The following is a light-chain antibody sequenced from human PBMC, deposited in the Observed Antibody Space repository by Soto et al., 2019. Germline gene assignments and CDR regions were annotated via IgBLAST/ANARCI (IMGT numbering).Light chain of an antibody. CDR3: TSYVGSNIWV. Sequence: QSALTQPPSASGSPGQSVTISCTGTSSDVGAYKYVSWYQQYPGKAPKLMIYEVSKRPSGVPDRGSGSKSGNTASLTVSGLQAEDEADYYCTSYVGSNIWVFGGGTKLTVL. V-gene: IGLV2-8*01. CDR2: EVS. J-gene: IGLJ3*02. CDR1: SSDVGAYKY.